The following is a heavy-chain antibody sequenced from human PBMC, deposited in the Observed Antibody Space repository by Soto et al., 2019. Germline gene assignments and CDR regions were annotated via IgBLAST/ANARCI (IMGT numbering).Heavy chain of an antibody. CDR1: GFTFSDYY. D-gene: IGHD2-21*01. Sequence: QVQLVESGGGLVKPGGSLRLSCAASGFTFSDYYMSWIRKAPGKGLEWVSYISSSSSYTNYADSVKGRFTISRDNAKNSLYLQMNSLRAEDTALYYCARAGTGIADYCYWGQGTLVTVSS. J-gene: IGHJ4*02. CDR3: ARAGTGIADYCY. CDR2: ISSSSSYT. V-gene: IGHV3-11*05.